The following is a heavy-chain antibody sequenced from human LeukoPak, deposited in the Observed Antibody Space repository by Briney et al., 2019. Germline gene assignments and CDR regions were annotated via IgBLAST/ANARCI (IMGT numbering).Heavy chain of an antibody. J-gene: IGHJ4*02. CDR1: GFTFSHYS. Sequence: GGSLRLSCAASGFTFSHYSMNWVRQAPGKGLEWVSSISASSSFIYYADSLKGRFTISRENAKNSLYLQMNSLRAEDTAVFYCARGYCSRTSCEDFDYWGQGTLVTVSS. D-gene: IGHD2-2*01. V-gene: IGHV3-21*01. CDR3: ARGYCSRTSCEDFDY. CDR2: ISASSSFI.